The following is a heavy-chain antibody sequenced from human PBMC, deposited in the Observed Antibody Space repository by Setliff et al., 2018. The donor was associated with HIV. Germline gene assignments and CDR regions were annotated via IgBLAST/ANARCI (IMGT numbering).Heavy chain of an antibody. J-gene: IGHJ5*02. CDR3: ALANIVSTARWNH. Sequence: ASVKVSCKASGYTFTSYDINWVRQGTGQGLQWMGWINYSNGDTKYAENFQGRVTMTRDTSTSTVYMDLNRLTYDDTAVYYCALANIVSTARWNHWGRGTLVTVSS. CDR1: GYTFTSYD. CDR2: INYSNGDT. V-gene: IGHV1-2*02. D-gene: IGHD3-16*02.